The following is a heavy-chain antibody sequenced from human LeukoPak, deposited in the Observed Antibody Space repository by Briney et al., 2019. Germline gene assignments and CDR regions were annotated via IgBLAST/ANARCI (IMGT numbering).Heavy chain of an antibody. D-gene: IGHD1-26*01. V-gene: IGHV3-23*01. CDR1: GITVSDNY. CDR2: ISGSGGST. CDR3: AKDLAGSGSYSFDY. Sequence: GGSLRLSCAASGITVSDNYMSWVRLAPGRGLEWVSAISGSGGSTYYADSVKGRFTISRDNSKNTLYLQMNSLRAEDTAVYYCAKDLAGSGSYSFDYWGQGTLVTVSS. J-gene: IGHJ4*02.